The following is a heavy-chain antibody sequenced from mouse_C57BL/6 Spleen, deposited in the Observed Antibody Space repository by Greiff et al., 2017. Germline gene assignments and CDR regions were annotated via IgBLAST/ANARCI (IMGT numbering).Heavy chain of an antibody. J-gene: IGHJ3*01. D-gene: IGHD2-2*01. CDR1: GFTFSSYA. CDR3: ARGGGYDPFAY. V-gene: IGHV5-4*03. CDR2: ISDGGSYT. Sequence: VKLMASGGGLVKPGGSLKLSCAASGFTFSSYAMSWVRQTPEKRLAWVATISDGGSYTYYPDNVKGRFTISRDNAKNNLYLQMSHLKSEDTAMYYCARGGGYDPFAYWGQGTLVTVAA.